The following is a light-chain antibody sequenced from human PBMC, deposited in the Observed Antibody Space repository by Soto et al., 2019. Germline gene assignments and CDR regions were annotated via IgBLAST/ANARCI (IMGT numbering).Light chain of an antibody. CDR2: DAS. CDR3: QQYDTSPRT. V-gene: IGKV3D-15*01. Sequence: EIVMTQSPATLSVSPGERATLSCRASQSVGSNLAWYQQKPGQAPRLLIYDASNRATGIPARFSGSGSGTDFTLTISRLEPGDFAVYYCQQYDTSPRTFGQGTKVDIK. J-gene: IGKJ1*01. CDR1: QSVGSN.